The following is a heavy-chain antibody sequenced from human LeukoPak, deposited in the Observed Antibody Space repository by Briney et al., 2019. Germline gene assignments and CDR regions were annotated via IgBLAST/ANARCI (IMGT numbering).Heavy chain of an antibody. CDR3: ARDLGSGWFNGWFDP. J-gene: IGHJ5*02. Sequence: VSVKVSCKASGYTFTSYGISWVRQAPGQGLEWMGWISAYNGNTNYAQKLQGRVTMTTDTSTSTAYMELRSLRSDDTAVYYCARDLGSGWFNGWFDPWGQGTLVTVSS. CDR2: ISAYNGNT. V-gene: IGHV1-18*01. D-gene: IGHD6-19*01. CDR1: GYTFTSYG.